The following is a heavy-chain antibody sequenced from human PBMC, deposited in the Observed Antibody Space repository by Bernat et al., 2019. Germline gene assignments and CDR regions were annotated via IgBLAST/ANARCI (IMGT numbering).Heavy chain of an antibody. CDR2: INPNSGGT. Sequence: QVQLVQSGAEVKKPGASVKVSCKASGYTFTGYYMHWVRQAPGQGLEWMGWINPNSGGTNYAQKFTGGVTITRETSSSTAYMELSRRGSDDAAVYYCAGEPYSSGWCRGGWFDPWGQGTLVTVSS. V-gene: IGHV1-2*02. CDR1: GYTFTGYY. D-gene: IGHD6-13*01. J-gene: IGHJ5*02. CDR3: AGEPYSSGWCRGGWFDP.